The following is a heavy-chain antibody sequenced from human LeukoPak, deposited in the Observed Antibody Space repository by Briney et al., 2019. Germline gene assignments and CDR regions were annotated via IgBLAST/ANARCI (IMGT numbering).Heavy chain of an antibody. CDR1: GGSISSSNW. CDR3: ARVMAAAGEDHLAEYFQH. J-gene: IGHJ1*01. Sequence: SETLSLTCAVSGGSISSSNWWSWVRQPPGKRLEWIGSIYHSGSTYYNPSLKSRVTISVDTSKNQFSLKLSSVTAADTAVYYCARVMAAAGEDHLAEYFQHWGQGTLVTVSS. CDR2: IYHSGST. V-gene: IGHV4-4*02. D-gene: IGHD6-13*01.